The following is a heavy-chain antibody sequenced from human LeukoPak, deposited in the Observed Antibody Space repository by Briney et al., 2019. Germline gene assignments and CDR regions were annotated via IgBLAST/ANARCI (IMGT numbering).Heavy chain of an antibody. CDR3: TIVTPLMVRGVISVY. V-gene: IGHV3-15*01. CDR1: GFTFSNAW. D-gene: IGHD3-10*01. CDR2: IKSKTDGGTT. J-gene: IGHJ4*02. Sequence: KTGGSLRLSCAASGFTFSNAWMSWVRQAPGKGLEWVGRIKSKTDGGTTDYAAPVKGRFTISRDDSKNTLYLQMNSLNTEDTAVYYCTIVTPLMVRGVISVYWGQGTLVTVSS.